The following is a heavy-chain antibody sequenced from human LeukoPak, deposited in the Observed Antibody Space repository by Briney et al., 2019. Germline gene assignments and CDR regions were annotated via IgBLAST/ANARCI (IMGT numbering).Heavy chain of an antibody. CDR3: ARDHQGSGVTTWYYYYYYYGMDV. CDR1: GFTFSSYA. D-gene: IGHD4-17*01. Sequence: GGSLRLSCAASGFTFSSYAMHWVRQAPGKGLEWVAVISYDGSNKYYADSVKGRFTISRDNSRNTLYLQMNSLRAEDTAVYYCARDHQGSGVTTWYYYYYYYGMDVWGQGTTVTVSS. J-gene: IGHJ6*02. V-gene: IGHV3-30*04. CDR2: ISYDGSNK.